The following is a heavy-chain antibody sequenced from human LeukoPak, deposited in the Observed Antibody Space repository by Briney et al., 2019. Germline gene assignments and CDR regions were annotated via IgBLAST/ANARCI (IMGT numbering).Heavy chain of an antibody. V-gene: IGHV3-33*01. D-gene: IGHD2-2*02. CDR2: IWYDGSNK. CDR3: ARAPGYCSSTSCYRGYYYYYGMDV. Sequence: GGSLRLSCAASGFTFSSYGMHWVRQAPGKGLEWVAVIWYDGSNKYYADSVKGRFTISRDNSKNTLYLQMNSLRAEDTAVYYCARAPGYCSSTSCYRGYYYYYGMDVWGKGTTSPSPQ. J-gene: IGHJ6*04. CDR1: GFTFSSYG.